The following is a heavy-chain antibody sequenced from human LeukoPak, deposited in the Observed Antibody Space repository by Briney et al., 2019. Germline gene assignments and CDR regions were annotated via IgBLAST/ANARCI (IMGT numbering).Heavy chain of an antibody. D-gene: IGHD3-10*01. Sequence: SETLSLTCAVYGGSFSGYYWSWIRQPPGKGLEWIGEINHSGSTKYHPSLKSRVTISVDTSKNQFSLKLSSVTAADTAVYYCARGYYYGTGSYYTAFGYWGQGTLVTVSS. J-gene: IGHJ4*02. CDR3: ARGYYYGTGSYYTAFGY. CDR2: INHSGST. V-gene: IGHV4-34*01. CDR1: GGSFSGYY.